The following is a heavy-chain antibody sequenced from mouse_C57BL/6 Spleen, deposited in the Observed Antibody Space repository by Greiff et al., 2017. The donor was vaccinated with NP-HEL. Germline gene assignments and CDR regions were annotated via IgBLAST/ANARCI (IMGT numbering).Heavy chain of an antibody. D-gene: IGHD1-3*01. V-gene: IGHV1-64*01. CDR3: AFNSVWYFDV. J-gene: IGHJ1*03. CDR1: GYTFTSYW. CDR2: IHPNSGST. Sequence: QVQLQQPGAELVKPGASVKLSCKASGYTFTSYWMHWVKQRPGQGLEWIGMIHPNSGSTNYNEKFKSKATLTVDKSSSTAYMQLSSLTSEASSVSYCAFNSVWYFDVWGTGPTVTVSS.